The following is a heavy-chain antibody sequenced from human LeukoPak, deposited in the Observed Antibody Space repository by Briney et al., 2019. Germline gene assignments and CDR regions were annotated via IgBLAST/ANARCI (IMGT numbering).Heavy chain of an antibody. CDR2: ISYDGSDK. D-gene: IGHD2-21*01. J-gene: IGHJ6*02. Sequence: GRSLRLSCAASGFIFSGHVMHWVRQAPGRGLEWVTVISYDGSDKYYADSVKGRFTISRDNSKNTLYLQMNSLRPEDTAVYYCARAYCDASTCYGMDVWGQGTTVTVSS. V-gene: IGHV3-30-3*01. CDR3: ARAYCDASTCYGMDV. CDR1: GFIFSGHV.